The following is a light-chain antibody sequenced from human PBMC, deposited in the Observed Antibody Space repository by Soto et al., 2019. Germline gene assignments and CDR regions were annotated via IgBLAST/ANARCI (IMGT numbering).Light chain of an antibody. CDR2: AAS. V-gene: IGKV1-39*01. Sequence: DIQMTQSPSSLSASVGDRVTITCRASQSISSYLNWYQQKPGKAPKLLIYAASSLQSGVPSRFSGSGSGTDFTLTISSLQPEDFATYYCQQSYCTPPWTFGQGTKLEIK. CDR1: QSISSY. J-gene: IGKJ2*02. CDR3: QQSYCTPPWT.